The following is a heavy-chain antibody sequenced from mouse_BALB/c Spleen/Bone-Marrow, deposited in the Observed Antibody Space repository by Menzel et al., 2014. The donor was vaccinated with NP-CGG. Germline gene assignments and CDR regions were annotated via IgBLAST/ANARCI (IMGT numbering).Heavy chain of an antibody. CDR2: ISSGGSTI. V-gene: IGHV5-17*02. Sequence: EVKLVESGGGLVQPGGSRKLSCAASGFTFSSFGMHWVRQAPEKGLEWVAYISSGGSTIYYADTVKGRFTISRDNPKNTLLLQMTSLRSGDTAMYYCARYGYYDAMDYWGQGTSVTVSS. D-gene: IGHD2-2*01. CDR3: ARYGYYDAMDY. CDR1: GFTFSSFG. J-gene: IGHJ4*01.